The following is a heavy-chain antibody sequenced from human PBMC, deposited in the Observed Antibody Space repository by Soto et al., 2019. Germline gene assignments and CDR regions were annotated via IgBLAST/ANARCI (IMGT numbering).Heavy chain of an antibody. D-gene: IGHD2-15*01. Sequence: QVQLVESGGGVVQPGRSLRLSCAASGFTFSSYAMHWGRQAPGKGLEWVAVISYDGSNKYYADSVKGRFTISRDNCTKKLDRQMNSLGAEDTAVYYCARPSYCSGGSCYYYYYGIDVWGQGTMVTVSS. CDR3: ARPSYCSGGSCYYYYYGIDV. CDR1: GFTFSSYA. V-gene: IGHV3-30-3*01. CDR2: ISYDGSNK. J-gene: IGHJ6*02.